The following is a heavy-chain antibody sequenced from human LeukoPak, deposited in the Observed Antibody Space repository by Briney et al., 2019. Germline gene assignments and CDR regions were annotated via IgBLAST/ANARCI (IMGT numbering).Heavy chain of an antibody. CDR2: VYGNAVDK. CDR3: ARDRLLGLLGHYGMDV. CDR1: GFTFSSYG. V-gene: IGHV3-NL1*01. J-gene: IGHJ6*02. Sequence: GGSLRLSCAAPGFTFSSYGMHWVRQAPGKGLEWVAGVYGNAVDKFYSASVRGRFTISRHNSKNTLYLQMNSLRAEDTAVYYCARDRLLGLLGHYGMDVWGQGTTVTVSS. D-gene: IGHD3-16*01.